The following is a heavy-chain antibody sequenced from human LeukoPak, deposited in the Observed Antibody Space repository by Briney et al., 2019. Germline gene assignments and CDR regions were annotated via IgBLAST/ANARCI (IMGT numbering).Heavy chain of an antibody. CDR2: ISSTGDST. CDR3: AREDPPGATDY. V-gene: IGHV3-64*01. D-gene: IGHD1-14*01. J-gene: IGHJ4*02. CDR1: GFTFSSYT. Sequence: PGGSLRLSCAASGFTFSSYTMHWVRQAPGKGLESVSAISSTGDSTYYANSVRGRFTISGDNAKNTLYLQMGSLRPEDTGVYYCAREDPPGATDYWGQGTLVTVSS.